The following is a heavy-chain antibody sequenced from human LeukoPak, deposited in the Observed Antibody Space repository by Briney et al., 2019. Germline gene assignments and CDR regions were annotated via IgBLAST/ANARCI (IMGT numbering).Heavy chain of an antibody. J-gene: IGHJ6*03. Sequence: GGSLRLSCAASGFTFSSYGMHWVRQAPGKGLEWVAVIWYDGSNKYYADSVKVRFTISRDNSKNTLYLQMNSLRAEDTAVYYCARRASYYYMDVWGKGTTVTVSS. V-gene: IGHV3-33*01. CDR2: IWYDGSNK. CDR3: ARRASYYYMDV. CDR1: GFTFSSYG.